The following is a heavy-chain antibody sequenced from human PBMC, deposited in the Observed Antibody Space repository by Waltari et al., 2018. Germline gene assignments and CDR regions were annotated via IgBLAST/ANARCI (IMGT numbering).Heavy chain of an antibody. CDR2: SYTSGST. Sequence: QVQLQESGPGLVKPSQTLSLTCTVSGGSISSGSYYWSWIRQPAGKGLEWIGRSYTSGSTNYNPSLKSRVTISVDTSKNQFSLKLSSVTAADTAVYYCARVELTGAVDYWGQGTLVTVSS. V-gene: IGHV4-61*02. CDR1: GGSISSGSYY. D-gene: IGHD7-27*01. CDR3: ARVELTGAVDY. J-gene: IGHJ4*02.